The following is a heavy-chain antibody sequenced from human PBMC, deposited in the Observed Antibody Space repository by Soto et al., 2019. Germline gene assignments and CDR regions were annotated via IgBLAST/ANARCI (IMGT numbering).Heavy chain of an antibody. CDR1: GGSISSYY. CDR2: IYYSGST. D-gene: IGHD3-10*01. CDR3: ATRFMVRGVIITSGWFDP. Sequence: SETLSLTCTVSGGSISSYYWSWIRQPPGKGLEWIGYIYYSGSTNYNPSLKSRVTISVDKSKNQFSLKLSSVTAADTAVYYCATRFMVRGVIITSGWFDPWGQGTLVTVSS. V-gene: IGHV4-59*12. J-gene: IGHJ5*02.